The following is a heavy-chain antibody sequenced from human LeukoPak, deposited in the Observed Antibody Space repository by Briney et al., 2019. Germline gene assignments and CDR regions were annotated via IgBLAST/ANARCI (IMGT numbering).Heavy chain of an antibody. J-gene: IGHJ4*02. D-gene: IGHD3-16*01. CDR2: LRGDGET. CDR1: GFTFSNYA. V-gene: IGHV3-23*01. CDR3: AKASWVSSADAVL. Sequence: GGSLRLSCAASGFTFSNYAMSWVRRAPARGLEWVSSLRGDGETFYADSVKGRFALSRDESLNTVYLQLNSLRVEDTAVYYCAKASWVSSADAVLWGQGTLVTVSS.